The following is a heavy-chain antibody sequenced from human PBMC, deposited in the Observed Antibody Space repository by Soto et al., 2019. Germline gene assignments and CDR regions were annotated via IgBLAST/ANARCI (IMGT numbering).Heavy chain of an antibody. J-gene: IGHJ4*02. CDR3: GRGRGSTGYLGREHYFDY. V-gene: IGHV3-66*01. Sequence: EVQVVESGGGLVQPGGSLRLSCAASGFSVTNNYMNWVRQAPGKGLEWVSIIDIGGNTYYADSVKDRFTISRDNSRNTLYHHMDRLRAEDTAVYYCGRGRGSTGYLGREHYFDYWGQGTLVTVSP. CDR1: GFSVTNNY. D-gene: IGHD2-2*01. CDR2: IDIGGNT.